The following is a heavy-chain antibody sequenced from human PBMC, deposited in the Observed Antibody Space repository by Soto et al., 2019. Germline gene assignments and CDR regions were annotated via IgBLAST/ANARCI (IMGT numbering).Heavy chain of an antibody. D-gene: IGHD3-3*01. J-gene: IGHJ4*02. CDR1: GGSISSYY. V-gene: IGHV4-59*01. CDR3: ARDGRFWSGYYKGFDY. Sequence: SETLSLTCTVSGGSISSYYWSWIRQPPGKGLEWIGYIYYSGSTNYNPSLKSRVTISVDTSKNQFSLKLSSVTAADTAVYYCARDGRFWSGYYKGFDYWGQGTLVTVSS. CDR2: IYYSGST.